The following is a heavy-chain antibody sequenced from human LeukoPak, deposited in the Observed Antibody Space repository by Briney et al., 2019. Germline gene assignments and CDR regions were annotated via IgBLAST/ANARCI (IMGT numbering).Heavy chain of an antibody. Sequence: GASVKVSCKASGYMFTSYNMQWVRQAPGQGLEWRGMVSSSGANTKYAQKFRGRVTMTSDTSTSTVYMELSSLISDDTAVYYCARDQHYATDYWGQGTLVTVCS. J-gene: IGHJ4*02. D-gene: IGHD2-2*01. CDR2: VSSSGANT. V-gene: IGHV1-46*03. CDR3: ARDQHYATDY. CDR1: GYMFTSYN.